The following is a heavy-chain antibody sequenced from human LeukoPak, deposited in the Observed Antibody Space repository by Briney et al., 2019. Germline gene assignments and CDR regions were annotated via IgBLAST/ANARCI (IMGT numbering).Heavy chain of an antibody. J-gene: IGHJ5*02. CDR1: GGSISSGSYY. D-gene: IGHD2-15*01. CDR3: ARDSVDNCSGGSCYSGGLDP. V-gene: IGHV4-61*02. CDR2: IYTSGST. Sequence: SETLSPTCTVSGGSISSGSYYWSWIRQPAGKGLEWIGRIYTSGSTNYNPSLKSRVTISVDTSKNQFSLKLSSVTAADTAVYYCARDSVDNCSGGSCYSGGLDPWGQGTLVTVSS.